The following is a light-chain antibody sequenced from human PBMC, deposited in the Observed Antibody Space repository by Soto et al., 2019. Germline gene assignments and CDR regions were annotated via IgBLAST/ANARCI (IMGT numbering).Light chain of an antibody. CDR1: SSDVGGYNY. CDR2: EVS. J-gene: IGLJ1*01. V-gene: IGLV2-8*01. CDR3: TSYAGSNNFFYV. Sequence: SLLTQPPSASGSPGRSVSISCTGTSSDVGGYNYVSWYQQHPGKAPKLMIYEVSKRPSGVPDRFSGSKSGNTASLTVSGLQAEDEADYYCTSYAGSNNFFYVFGAGTKVTVL.